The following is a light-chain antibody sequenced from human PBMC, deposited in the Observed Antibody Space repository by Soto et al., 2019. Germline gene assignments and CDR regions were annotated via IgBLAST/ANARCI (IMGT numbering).Light chain of an antibody. CDR2: DTT. V-gene: IGLV7-46*01. J-gene: IGLJ1*01. CDR3: LLSYNGPYV. Sequence: QAAVTQEPSLTVSPGGTATLTCGSSTGAVTNGHYPYWFQQKPGQAPRTLIYDTTSRHAWTPARFSGSLLGGKAALTLSGAQPEDEAEYYCLLSYNGPYVFGTGTKVTV. CDR1: TGAVTNGHY.